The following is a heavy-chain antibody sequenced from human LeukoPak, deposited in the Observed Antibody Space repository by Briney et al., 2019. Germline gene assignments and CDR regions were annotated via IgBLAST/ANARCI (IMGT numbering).Heavy chain of an antibody. CDR1: GGSISIYY. J-gene: IGHJ6*03. CDR2: IYTSGST. V-gene: IGHV4-4*07. D-gene: IGHD3-10*01. Sequence: PSETLSLTCTVSGGSISIYYWSWIRQPAGKGLEWIGRIYTSGSTNYNPSLKSRVTISVDKSKNQFSLKLSSVTAADTAVYYCARVVVRGVINYYYCYMDVWGKGTTVTVSS. CDR3: ARVVVRGVINYYYCYMDV.